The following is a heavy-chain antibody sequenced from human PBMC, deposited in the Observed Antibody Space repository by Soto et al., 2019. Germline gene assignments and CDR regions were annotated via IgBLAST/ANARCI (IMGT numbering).Heavy chain of an antibody. J-gene: IGHJ4*02. Sequence: EVQLLESGGGLVQPGGSLRLSCAASGFTFNNYAMTWVRQAPGKGLEWVSAISGGGDTTSYADSVKGRFTVSRDGSKNTLYLQMSSLRAEETALYYCAKGRGGSGSLTPRVDFWCQGTLVTVSS. D-gene: IGHD3-10*01. CDR3: AKGRGGSGSLTPRVDF. V-gene: IGHV3-23*01. CDR2: ISGGGDTT. CDR1: GFTFNNYA.